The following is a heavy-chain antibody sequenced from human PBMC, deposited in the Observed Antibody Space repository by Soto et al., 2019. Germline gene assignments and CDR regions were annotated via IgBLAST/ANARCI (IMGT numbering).Heavy chain of an antibody. V-gene: IGHV1-69*13. Sequence: GASVKVSCKASGGTFSSYAISWVRQAPGQGLEWMGGIIPIFGTANYAQKFQGRVTITADESTSTAYMELSSLRSEDTAVYYCARLWFGESTWYYGMDVWGQGTTVTVS. CDR2: IIPIFGTA. D-gene: IGHD3-10*01. CDR1: GGTFSSYA. CDR3: ARLWFGESTWYYGMDV. J-gene: IGHJ6*02.